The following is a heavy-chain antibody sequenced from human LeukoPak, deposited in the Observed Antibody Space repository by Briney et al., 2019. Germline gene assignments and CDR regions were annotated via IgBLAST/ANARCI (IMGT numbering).Heavy chain of an antibody. CDR2: ISGSGEST. Sequence: LGGSLRLSCAASGFTFSSFAMSWVRQAPGKGLEWVSSISGSGESTYYADYVKGRFTVSRDNSKNTVNLQLNSLRAEDTAVYYCAKDAIGQYRPYYFDCWGQGTLVTVSS. D-gene: IGHD3-16*02. CDR1: GFTFSSFA. J-gene: IGHJ4*02. V-gene: IGHV3-23*01. CDR3: AKDAIGQYRPYYFDC.